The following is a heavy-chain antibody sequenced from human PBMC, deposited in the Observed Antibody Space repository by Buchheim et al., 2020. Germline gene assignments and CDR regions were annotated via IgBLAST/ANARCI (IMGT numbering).Heavy chain of an antibody. D-gene: IGHD1-7*01. CDR2: INHSGST. V-gene: IGHV4-34*01. CDR3: ATGTTELEVRVDY. J-gene: IGHJ4*02. Sequence: QVQLQQWGAGLLKPSETLSLTCAVYGGSFSGYYWSWIRQPPGKGLEWIGEINHSGSTNYNPSLKSRVHITVDTSKHQLYLKLSSVTAADTAVYYCATGTTELEVRVDYWGQGTL. CDR1: GGSFSGYY.